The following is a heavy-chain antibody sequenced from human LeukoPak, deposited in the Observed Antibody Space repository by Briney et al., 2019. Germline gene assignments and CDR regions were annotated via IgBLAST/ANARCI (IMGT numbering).Heavy chain of an antibody. CDR3: ARGVGPLRGRYPNYYMDV. D-gene: IGHD1-26*01. CDR2: ISAYNGNT. J-gene: IGHJ6*03. CDR1: GYSFPSYG. V-gene: IGHV1-18*01. Sequence: SVKVSCKASGYSFPSYGISWMRQAPGQGLEWMGWISAYNGNTKYAQKLQGRVTMTTDTSTTTAYMELRSLRSDDTAVYYCARGVGPLRGRYPNYYMDVWGKGTTVTVSS.